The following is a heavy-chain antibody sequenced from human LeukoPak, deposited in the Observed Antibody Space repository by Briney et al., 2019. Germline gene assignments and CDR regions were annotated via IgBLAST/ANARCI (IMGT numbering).Heavy chain of an antibody. Sequence: GGTLRLSCAASGFPFSSYGMSWVRQAPGKGLEWVSAISGSGGSTYYADSVKGRFTISRDNSKNTLYLQMNSLRAEDTAVYYCAKRKGVYSYGYGGDYFDYWGQGTLVTVSS. CDR1: GFPFSSYG. CDR2: ISGSGGST. V-gene: IGHV3-23*01. D-gene: IGHD5-18*01. J-gene: IGHJ4*02. CDR3: AKRKGVYSYGYGGDYFDY.